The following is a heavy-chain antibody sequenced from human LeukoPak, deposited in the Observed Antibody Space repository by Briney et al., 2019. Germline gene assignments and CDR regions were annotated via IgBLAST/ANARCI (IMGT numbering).Heavy chain of an antibody. V-gene: IGHV1-2*02. Sequence: GASVKVSCKASGYTFTGYYMHWVRQAPGQGLEWMGWINPNSGGTNYAQKFQGRVTMTRDTSISTAYMELSRLRSDDTAVYYCAINLRIMITFGGVMVDDKTDYWGQGTLVTVSS. CDR1: GYTFTGYY. D-gene: IGHD3-16*01. CDR3: AINLRIMITFGGVMVDDKTDY. CDR2: INPNSGGT. J-gene: IGHJ4*02.